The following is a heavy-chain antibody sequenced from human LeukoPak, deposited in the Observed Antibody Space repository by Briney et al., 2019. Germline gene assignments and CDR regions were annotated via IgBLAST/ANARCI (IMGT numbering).Heavy chain of an antibody. Sequence: SETLSLTCTVSGGSISSYYWSWIRQPPGKGLEWIGYIYYSGSTNYNPSLKSRVTISVDTSKNQFSLKLSSVTAADTAVYYCARDSGWEFRYYDMDVWGKGTTVTVSS. J-gene: IGHJ6*03. V-gene: IGHV4-59*01. D-gene: IGHD1-26*01. CDR3: ARDSGWEFRYYDMDV. CDR1: GGSISSYY. CDR2: IYYSGST.